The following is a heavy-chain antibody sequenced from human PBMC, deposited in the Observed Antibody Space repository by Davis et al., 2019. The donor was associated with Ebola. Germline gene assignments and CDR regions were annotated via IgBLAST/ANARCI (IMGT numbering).Heavy chain of an antibody. D-gene: IGHD5-24*01. CDR1: GFTFSSYA. CDR3: AREGAGGDGYNRGYYFDY. Sequence: GGSLRLSCAASGFTFSSYAMSWVRQAPGKGLEWISGIIGSGGRSDHADSVKGRFTISRDNSKNTLYLQMNSLRAEDTAVYYCAREGAGGDGYNRGYYFDYWGQGTLVTVSS. V-gene: IGHV3-23*01. CDR2: IIGSGGRS. J-gene: IGHJ4*02.